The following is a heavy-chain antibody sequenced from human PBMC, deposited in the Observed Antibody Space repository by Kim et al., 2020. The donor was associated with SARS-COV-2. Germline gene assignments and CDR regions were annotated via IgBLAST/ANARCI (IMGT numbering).Heavy chain of an antibody. D-gene: IGHD3-10*01. CDR3: ARNFYDYGDF. CDR1: GFPFGDYG. V-gene: IGHV3-33*01. J-gene: IGHJ4*02. Sequence: GGSLRLSCAASGFPFGDYGMHWVRQAPGKGLEWVCIIWSSGGRTFCADSVKGRFTISRDNSKNTVFLQMNDLRVEDTALYFCARNFYDYGDFWGQGTLVTVSS. CDR2: IWSSGGRT.